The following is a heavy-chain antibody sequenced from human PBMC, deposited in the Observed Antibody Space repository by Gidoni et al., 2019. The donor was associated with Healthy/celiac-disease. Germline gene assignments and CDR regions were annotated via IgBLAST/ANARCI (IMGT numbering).Heavy chain of an antibody. D-gene: IGHD6-13*01. CDR1: GFTFDDYA. CDR3: AKDRSAAAGTRPGAFDI. V-gene: IGHV3-9*01. J-gene: IGHJ3*02. Sequence: DVQLVESGGGWVQPGRSLRLSCDASGFTFDDYAMHWVRKAPGKGLGWVSGISWNSGSIGYAESVKGRFTISRDNAKNSLYLQMNSLRAEDTALYYCAKDRSAAAGTRPGAFDIWGQGTMVTVSS. CDR2: ISWNSGSI.